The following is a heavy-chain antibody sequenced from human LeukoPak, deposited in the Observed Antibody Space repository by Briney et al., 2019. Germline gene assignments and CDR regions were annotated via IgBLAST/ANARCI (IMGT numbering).Heavy chain of an antibody. CDR3: ARVTRGLWFGEFYCDY. J-gene: IGHJ4*02. Sequence: SETLSLTCTVSGGSISSSGYYWGWIRQPPGKGLEWIASLYYSGSTYYNPSLKSRVTISVDTSKKQFSLKLSSVTAADTAVYYCARVTRGLWFGEFYCDYWGQGTLVTVSS. CDR1: GGSISSSGYY. D-gene: IGHD3-10*01. V-gene: IGHV4-39*07. CDR2: LYYSGST.